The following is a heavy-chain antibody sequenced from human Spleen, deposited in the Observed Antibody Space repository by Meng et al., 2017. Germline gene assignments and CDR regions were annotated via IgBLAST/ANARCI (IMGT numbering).Heavy chain of an antibody. CDR1: GYTLTDYY. Sequence: ASVKVSCKASGYTLTDYYIHWVRQAPGQGLEWMGRINPNSGATNYAQKLQGRVTMSRDTSITTAYLDLSSLMYDDTAIYYCARGHDYGDSDFWGQGTLVTVSS. CDR2: INPNSGAT. V-gene: IGHV1-2*06. J-gene: IGHJ4*02. CDR3: ARGHDYGDSDF. D-gene: IGHD4-17*01.